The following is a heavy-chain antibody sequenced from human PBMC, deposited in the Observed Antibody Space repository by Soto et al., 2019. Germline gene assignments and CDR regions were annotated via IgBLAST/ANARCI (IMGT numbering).Heavy chain of an antibody. D-gene: IGHD3-3*01. CDR2: ISAYNGNT. CDR1: GYTFTSYG. J-gene: IGHJ1*01. CDR3: ARSLYDFWSGYPSVEYFQH. Sequence: QVQLVQSGAEVKKPGASVKVSCKASGYTFTSYGISWVRQAPGQGLEWMGWISAYNGNTNYAQKLQGRVTMTTDTSTSTAYMELRSLRSDDTAVYYCARSLYDFWSGYPSVEYFQHWGQGTLVTVSS. V-gene: IGHV1-18*04.